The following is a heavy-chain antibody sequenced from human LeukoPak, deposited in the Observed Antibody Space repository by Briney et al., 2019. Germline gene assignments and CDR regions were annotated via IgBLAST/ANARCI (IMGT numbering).Heavy chain of an antibody. CDR1: GFPFSSYA. Sequence: GGSLRLSCAASGFPFSSYAMSWVRQAPGKGLEWVSAISGSGGSTYYADSVKGRFTISRDNSKNTLYLQMNSLRADDTAVYYCAKDPRWFGESVVGAFDIWGQGTMVTVSS. CDR2: ISGSGGST. J-gene: IGHJ3*02. CDR3: AKDPRWFGESVVGAFDI. D-gene: IGHD3-10*01. V-gene: IGHV3-23*01.